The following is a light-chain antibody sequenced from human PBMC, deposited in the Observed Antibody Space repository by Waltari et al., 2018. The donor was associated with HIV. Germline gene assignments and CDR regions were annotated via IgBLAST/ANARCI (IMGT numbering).Light chain of an antibody. J-gene: IGKJ1*01. CDR2: WAS. Sequence: DIILTQSPDTLAVSLGDRATIHCRSSQTVLSDSTHKNYLSWSKPKPGQPPKLLLYWASARESGVPARFSGSGSATDFTLTITDFQAEDAAIYFCQQYYNTPWTFGQGTRADIK. CDR3: QQYYNTPWT. V-gene: IGKV4-1*01. CDR1: QTVLSDSTHKNY.